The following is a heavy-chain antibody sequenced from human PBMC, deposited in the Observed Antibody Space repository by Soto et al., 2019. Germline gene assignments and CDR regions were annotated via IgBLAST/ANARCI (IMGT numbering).Heavy chain of an antibody. CDR2: INPFDGSR. Sequence: GASVKVSCKASGYTLTSYGISWVRQAPGQGLEWMGWINPFDGSRMFAQSFQGRVTMTRDTSTSTVYMEVSSLRSEDTAVYYCSRVDPGETSPFDHWGQGTLVTV. V-gene: IGHV1-18*01. J-gene: IGHJ4*02. CDR1: GYTLTSYG. D-gene: IGHD3-10*01. CDR3: SRVDPGETSPFDH.